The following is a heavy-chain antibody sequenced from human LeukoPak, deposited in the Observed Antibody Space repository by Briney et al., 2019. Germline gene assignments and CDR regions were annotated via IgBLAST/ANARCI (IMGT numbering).Heavy chain of an antibody. CDR1: GFTFSSFS. Sequence: TGGSLRLSCAASGFTFSSFSMNWVRQAPGRGLEWVSSISTGSSYINYADSVKGRFAISRDNAQNSLYLQMTSLRAEDTAVYYCARSEGYCSSASCDAYYYYMDVWGKGTTVTVSS. CDR3: ARSEGYCSSASCDAYYYYMDV. J-gene: IGHJ6*03. D-gene: IGHD2-2*01. CDR2: ISTGSSYI. V-gene: IGHV3-21*01.